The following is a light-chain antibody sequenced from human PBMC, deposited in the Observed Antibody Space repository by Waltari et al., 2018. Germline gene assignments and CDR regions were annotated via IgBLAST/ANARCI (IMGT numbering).Light chain of an antibody. CDR1: NYNIGSGP. CDR2: SND. V-gene: IGLV1-44*01. Sequence: QSVLTQAPSVSGTPGQRVTISCSGTNYNIGSGPVNWYQQVPGMSPKLLIYSNDQRPSGVPDRFSGSKSGTPASLAISGLQSEDEADYYCATWDGRVNGVLFGGGTKVTVL. CDR3: ATWDGRVNGVL. J-gene: IGLJ2*01.